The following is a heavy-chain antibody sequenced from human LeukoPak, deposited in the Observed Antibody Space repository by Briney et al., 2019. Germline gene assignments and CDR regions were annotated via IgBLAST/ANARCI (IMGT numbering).Heavy chain of an antibody. D-gene: IGHD3-10*01. CDR1: GYTFTGYY. CDR2: INPNSGGT. CDR3: ARSIYYGSGSYYHFDY. Sequence: ASVKVSCKASGYTFTGYYIHWVRRAPGQGLEWMGWINPNSGGTNYAQKFQDWVTMTRDTSISTAYMELSRLRSDDTAVYYCARSIYYGSGSYYHFDYWGQGTLVTVSS. V-gene: IGHV1-2*04. J-gene: IGHJ4*02.